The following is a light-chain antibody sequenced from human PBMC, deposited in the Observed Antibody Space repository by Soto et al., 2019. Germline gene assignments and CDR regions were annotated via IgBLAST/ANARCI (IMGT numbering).Light chain of an antibody. V-gene: IGKV3-15*01. Sequence: EIVMTQSPATLSVSPGERATLSCRASQSVSSNLAWYQQKPGQAPRLLIYGASTRATGIPARFSGSGSGTEFTLTISSLQSEDFAVYYCQQYNNWPPAHTLGGGTKVEIK. CDR1: QSVSSN. J-gene: IGKJ4*01. CDR2: GAS. CDR3: QQYNNWPPAHT.